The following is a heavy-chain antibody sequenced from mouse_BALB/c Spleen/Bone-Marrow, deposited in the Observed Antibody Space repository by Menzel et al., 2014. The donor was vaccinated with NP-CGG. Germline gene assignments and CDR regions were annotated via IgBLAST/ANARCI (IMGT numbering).Heavy chain of an antibody. Sequence: EVKVVESGGDLVKPGGSLKLSCAASGFTFSTYGMSWVRQTPDKRLEWVATISSGGGYTYYPDSVKGRFTISRDNANNPLYLQMSSLKSEDTAMYYCTRQRNWDHYAMDYWGQGTSVTVSS. J-gene: IGHJ4*01. CDR2: ISSGGGYT. CDR3: TRQRNWDHYAMDY. V-gene: IGHV5-6*01. CDR1: GFTFSTYG. D-gene: IGHD4-1*01.